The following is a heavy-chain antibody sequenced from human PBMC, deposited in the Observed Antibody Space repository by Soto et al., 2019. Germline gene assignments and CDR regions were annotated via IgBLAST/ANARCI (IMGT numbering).Heavy chain of an antibody. Sequence: SVKVSCKASGCTFSSYAISWVRQAPGQGLEWMGGIIPIFGTANYAQKFQGRVTITADESTSTAYMERSSLRSEDTAVYYCAREGWGYCSSTSYYTVKNGMDVWGQGTTVTVSS. CDR1: GCTFSSYA. V-gene: IGHV1-69*13. D-gene: IGHD2-2*02. CDR2: IIPIFGTA. CDR3: AREGWGYCSSTSYYTVKNGMDV. J-gene: IGHJ6*02.